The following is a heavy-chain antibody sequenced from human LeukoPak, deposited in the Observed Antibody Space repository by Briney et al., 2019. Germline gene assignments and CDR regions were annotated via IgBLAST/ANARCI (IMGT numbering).Heavy chain of an antibody. Sequence: SVKVSCKASGYTFTSYGISWVRQAPGQGLEWMGWISAYNGNTNSAQKLQGRVTMTKDTSTSTAYMELRSLRSDDTAVYYCARAGLIAAAVNFDYWGQGTLVTVSS. CDR1: GYTFTSYG. D-gene: IGHD6-13*01. CDR3: ARAGLIAAAVNFDY. J-gene: IGHJ4*02. CDR2: ISAYNGNT. V-gene: IGHV1-18*01.